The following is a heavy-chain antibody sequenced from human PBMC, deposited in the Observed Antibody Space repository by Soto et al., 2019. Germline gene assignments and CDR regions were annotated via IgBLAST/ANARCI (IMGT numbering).Heavy chain of an antibody. CDR3: AKEQGQSTIAATSPRAWYYGIDV. CDR2: ISYGGSNK. J-gene: IGHJ6*02. D-gene: IGHD6-13*01. CDR1: GFIFSNYD. V-gene: IGHV3-30*18. Sequence: QVQLVESGGGVVQPGRSLRLSCAASGFIFSNYDIHWVRQAPGKGLEWVAVISYGGSNKYYTDSVKGRFTISRDNSKNTLYLQMNSLRAEDTAVYYCAKEQGQSTIAATSPRAWYYGIDVWGQGTTVTVSS.